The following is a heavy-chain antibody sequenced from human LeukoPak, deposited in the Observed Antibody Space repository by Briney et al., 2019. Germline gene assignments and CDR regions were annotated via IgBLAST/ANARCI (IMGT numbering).Heavy chain of an antibody. V-gene: IGHV5-51*01. CDR3: ARHPALRQLSGNLVVAATYFDY. CDR2: IYPGDSDT. Sequence: GESLKISCKGSGYSFTSYWIGWVRQMPGKGLEWMGIIYPGDSDTRYSPSFQGQVTISADKSISTAYLQWSSLKASDTAMYYCARHPALRQLSGNLVVAATYFDYWGQGTLVTVSS. J-gene: IGHJ4*02. CDR1: GYSFTSYW. D-gene: IGHD2-15*01.